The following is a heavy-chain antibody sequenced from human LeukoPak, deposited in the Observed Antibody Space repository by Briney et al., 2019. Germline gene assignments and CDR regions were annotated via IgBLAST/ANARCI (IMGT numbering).Heavy chain of an antibody. V-gene: IGHV3-30*03. CDR2: ISYDGSNK. CDR1: GFTFSSYG. Sequence: GGSLRLSCAASGFTFSSYGMHWVRQAPGKGLEWVAIISYDGSNKYYADSVKGRFTIARDNSKTTLYLQMNSLRAEDTAVYYCARDRDYYDSSGYYSAFDYWGQGTLVTVSS. J-gene: IGHJ4*02. CDR3: ARDRDYYDSSGYYSAFDY. D-gene: IGHD3-22*01.